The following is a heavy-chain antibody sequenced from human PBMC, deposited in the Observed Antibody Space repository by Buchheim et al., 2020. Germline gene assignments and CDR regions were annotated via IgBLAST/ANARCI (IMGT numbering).Heavy chain of an antibody. Sequence: EVQLLESGGGLVQPGGSLRLSCAASGFTFSSYAMSWVRQAPGKGLEWVSAISGSGGSTYYADSVKGRFTISRDNSKNTLYLQMNSLKAEDTAVYYCAKRGAPNAAASSSWGEGWFDPWGQGTL. D-gene: IGHD6-13*01. CDR3: AKRGAPNAAASSSWGEGWFDP. CDR2: ISGSGGST. J-gene: IGHJ5*02. V-gene: IGHV3-23*01. CDR1: GFTFSSYA.